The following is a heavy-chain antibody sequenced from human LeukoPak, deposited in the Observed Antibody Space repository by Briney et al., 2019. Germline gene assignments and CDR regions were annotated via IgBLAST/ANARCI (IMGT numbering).Heavy chain of an antibody. D-gene: IGHD5-18*01. V-gene: IGHV4-61*02. J-gene: IGHJ4*02. CDR2: IYTSGST. CDR3: TRGGYNYDSPPGDPFDY. Sequence: SQTLSLTCTVSGGSISSGGYFWSWIRQPAGKGLEWIGRIYTSGSTNYNPSLNSRVTISVDTSTNQFSLRLTSVTAADTAVYYCTRGGYNYDSPPGDPFDYWGQGTLVTVSS. CDR1: GGSISSGGYF.